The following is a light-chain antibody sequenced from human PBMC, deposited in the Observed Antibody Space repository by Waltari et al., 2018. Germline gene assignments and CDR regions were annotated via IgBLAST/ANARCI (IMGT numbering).Light chain of an antibody. V-gene: IGKV3-15*01. Sequence: EIVMTQSPATLSMSPGETATLSCRASQGISSNLAWYQQKPGQAPRLLMYGKSTRANGFPAGCSGSGSGTEFTLTISSLQSEDFATYYCQQYDIWPYTFGQGTKLEIK. CDR1: QGISSN. CDR3: QQYDIWPYT. CDR2: GKS. J-gene: IGKJ2*01.